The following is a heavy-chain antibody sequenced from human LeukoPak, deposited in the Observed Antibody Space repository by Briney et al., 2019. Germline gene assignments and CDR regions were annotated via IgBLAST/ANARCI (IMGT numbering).Heavy chain of an antibody. CDR3: ARSYYGSGSRPYGMDV. V-gene: IGHV4-30-4*08. CDR2: IYYSGST. CDR1: GGSISSGGYY. D-gene: IGHD3-10*01. J-gene: IGHJ6*02. Sequence: PSQTLSLTCTVSGGSISSGGYYWSWIRQHPGKGLEWIGYIYYSGSTYYNPSLKSRVTISVDTSKNQFSLRLSSVTAADTAVYYCARSYYGSGSRPYGMDVWGQGTTVTASS.